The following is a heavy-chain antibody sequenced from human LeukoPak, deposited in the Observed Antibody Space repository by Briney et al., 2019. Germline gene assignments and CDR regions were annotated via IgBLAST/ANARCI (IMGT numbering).Heavy chain of an antibody. CDR2: IKQDGSEK. V-gene: IGHV3-7*01. Sequence: HPGGSLRLSCAASGFTFSSYWMSWVRQAPGKGLEWVASIKQDGSEKYYVDSVKGRFTISRDNAKNSLYLQMNSLRAEDTAVYYCARDSLRYFDWFLMAESNVLDYWGQGTLVTVSS. CDR3: ARDSLRYFDWFLMAESNVLDY. D-gene: IGHD3-9*01. J-gene: IGHJ4*02. CDR1: GFTFSSYW.